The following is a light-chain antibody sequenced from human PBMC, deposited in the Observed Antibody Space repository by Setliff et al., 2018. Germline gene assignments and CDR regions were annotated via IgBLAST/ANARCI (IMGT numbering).Light chain of an antibody. Sequence: QSVLTQPAAVSRSPGQSITISCTGTSSDVGGYDYVSWYQQHPSKAPKLIIYDVTKRPSGVSSRFSGSKSGNTASLTISGLQAEDEADYFCSSYKNTNKNVFGTGTKVTVL. J-gene: IGLJ1*01. CDR3: SSYKNTNKNV. V-gene: IGLV2-14*01. CDR1: SSDVGGYDY. CDR2: DVT.